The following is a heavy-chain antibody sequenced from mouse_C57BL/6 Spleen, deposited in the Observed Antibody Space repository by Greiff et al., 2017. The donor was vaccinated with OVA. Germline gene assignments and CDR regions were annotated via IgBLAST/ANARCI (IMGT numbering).Heavy chain of an antibody. CDR1: GYTFTDYY. D-gene: IGHD1-1*01. J-gene: IGHJ1*03. V-gene: IGHV1-84*01. Sequence: QVQLKQSGPELVKPGASVKISCKASGYTFTDYYINWVKQRPGQGLEWIGWIYPGSGNTKYNEKFKGKATLTVDTSSSTAYMQLSNLTSEDSAVYFCAREMGYYGSSYWYFDVWGTGTTVTVSS. CDR2: IYPGSGNT. CDR3: AREMGYYGSSYWYFDV.